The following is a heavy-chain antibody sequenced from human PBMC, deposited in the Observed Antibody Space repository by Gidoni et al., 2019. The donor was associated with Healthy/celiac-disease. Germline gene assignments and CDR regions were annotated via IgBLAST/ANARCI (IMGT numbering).Heavy chain of an antibody. V-gene: IGHV4-39*01. J-gene: IGHJ4*02. CDR3: ARHGAIAAIDY. CDR2: IYYSGST. CDR1: GGSISSSSYY. Sequence: QLQLQESGPGLVKPSETLSLTCTVSGGSISSSSYYWGWIRQPPGKGLEWIGSIYYSGSTYYNPSLKSRVTISVDTSKNQFSLKLSSVTAADTAVYYCARHGAIAAIDYWGQGTLVTVSS. D-gene: IGHD6-13*01.